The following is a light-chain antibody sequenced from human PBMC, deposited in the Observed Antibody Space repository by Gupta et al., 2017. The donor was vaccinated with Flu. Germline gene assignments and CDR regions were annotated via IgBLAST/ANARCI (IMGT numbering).Light chain of an antibody. Sequence: EIVMTQSPATLSVSPGDRATLSCRASQSVSSNLAWYQQKPGQAPRLVIYGATTRATGTPARFSGSGSGTDFTLTISSLQSEDFAVYYCQQYNNSPYTFGQGTKLEIK. V-gene: IGKV3-15*01. CDR3: QQYNNSPYT. CDR2: GAT. CDR1: QSVSSN. J-gene: IGKJ2*01.